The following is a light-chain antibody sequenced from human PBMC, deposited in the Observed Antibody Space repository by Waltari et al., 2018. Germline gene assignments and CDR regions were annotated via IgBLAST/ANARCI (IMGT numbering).Light chain of an antibody. CDR1: QTVLYRDNNKNY. Sequence: DIVMTQSPDSLAASLGERATINCKSSQTVLYRDNNKNYLTWYQQKPGQPPKLLFSWASIRESGVPDRLSASGSGTDFTLTISSLQAEDVAVYYCHQHYTTPWTFGQGTKVEIK. J-gene: IGKJ1*01. V-gene: IGKV4-1*01. CDR2: WAS. CDR3: HQHYTTPWT.